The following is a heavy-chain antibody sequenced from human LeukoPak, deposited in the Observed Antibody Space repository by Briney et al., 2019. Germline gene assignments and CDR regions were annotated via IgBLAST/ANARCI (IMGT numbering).Heavy chain of an antibody. CDR2: IYHSGST. D-gene: IGHD6-6*01. Sequence: SETLSLTCTVSGYSISSGYYWGWIRQPPGKGLEWIGSIYHSGSTYYNPSLKSRVTISVDTSKNQFSLKLSSVTAADTAVYYCAREEGSSSLPFDYWGQGTLATVSS. CDR3: AREEGSSSLPFDY. CDR1: GYSISSGYY. V-gene: IGHV4-38-2*02. J-gene: IGHJ4*02.